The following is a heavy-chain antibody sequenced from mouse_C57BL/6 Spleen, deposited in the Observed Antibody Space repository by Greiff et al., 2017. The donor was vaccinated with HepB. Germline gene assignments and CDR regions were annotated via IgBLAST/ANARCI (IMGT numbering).Heavy chain of an antibody. Sequence: DVMLVESGGGLVKPGGSLKLSCAASGFTFSDYGMHWVRQAPEKGLEWVAYISSGSSTIYYADTVKGRFTISRDNAKNTLFLQMTSLRSEDTAMYYCARGYYGTDWYFDVWGTGTTVTVSS. CDR1: GFTFSDYG. V-gene: IGHV5-17*01. J-gene: IGHJ1*03. CDR2: ISSGSSTI. CDR3: ARGYYGTDWYFDV. D-gene: IGHD1-1*01.